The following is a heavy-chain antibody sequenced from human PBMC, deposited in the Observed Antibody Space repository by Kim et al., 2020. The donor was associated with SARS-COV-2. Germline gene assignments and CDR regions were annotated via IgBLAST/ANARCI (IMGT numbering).Heavy chain of an antibody. CDR2: IYHSGST. J-gene: IGHJ4*02. V-gene: IGHV4-4*02. CDR3: ARRGMGGGAFAY. D-gene: IGHD3-16*01. Sequence: SETLSLTCAVSDGSVSSSDWWDWVRQPPGKGLEWLGEIYHSGSTNYNPSLKSRVTISVDKSKSQFSLKLTSVTAADTAMYYCARRGMGGGAFAYWGQGT. CDR1: DGSVSSSDW.